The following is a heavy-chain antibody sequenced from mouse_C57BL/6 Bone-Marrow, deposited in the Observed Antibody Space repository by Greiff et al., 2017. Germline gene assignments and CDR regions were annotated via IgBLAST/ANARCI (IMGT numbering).Heavy chain of an antibody. CDR2: IDPVTGGT. J-gene: IGHJ3*01. CDR3: TETAQGGLPWFAY. CDR1: GYTFTDYE. V-gene: IGHV1-15*01. D-gene: IGHD3-2*02. Sequence: QVQLQQSGAELVRPGASVTLSCKASGYTFTDYEMHWVKQTPVHGLEWIGAIDPVTGGTAYNQKFKGKAILTADKSSSTAYMELRSLPSEDSAVYYCTETAQGGLPWFAYWGQGTLVTVSA.